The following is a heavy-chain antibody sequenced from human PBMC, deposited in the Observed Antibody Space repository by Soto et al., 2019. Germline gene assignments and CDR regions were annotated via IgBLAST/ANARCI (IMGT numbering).Heavy chain of an antibody. J-gene: IGHJ6*03. CDR1: GYTFTSYY. CDR3: ARARSWAIIHYYYMDV. D-gene: IGHD3-10*01. V-gene: IGHV1-46*03. Sequence: ASVKVSCKASGYTFTSYYMHWVRQAPGQGLEWMGIINPSGGSTSYAQKFQGRVTMTRDTSTSTVYMELSSLRSEDTAVYYCARARSWAIIHYYYMDVWGKGTTVTVSS. CDR2: INPSGGST.